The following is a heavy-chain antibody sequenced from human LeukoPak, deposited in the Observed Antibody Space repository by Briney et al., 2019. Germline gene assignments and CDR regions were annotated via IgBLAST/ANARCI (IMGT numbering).Heavy chain of an antibody. V-gene: IGHV5-51*01. D-gene: IGHD5-12*01. CDR2: IYPGDSDT. CDR1: GYRFTTYW. J-gene: IGHJ6*04. Sequence: ESLKISCKGSGYRFTTYWIAWVRQMPGKGLEWMGIIYPGDSDTRYSPSFQGQVTISADKSISTAFLQWSSLKASDTAMYYCARQQVAYYYYGMDVWGKGTTVTVSS. CDR3: ARQQVAYYYYGMDV.